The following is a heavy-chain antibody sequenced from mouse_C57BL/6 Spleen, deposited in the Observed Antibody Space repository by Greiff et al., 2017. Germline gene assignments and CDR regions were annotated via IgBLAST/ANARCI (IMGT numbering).Heavy chain of an antibody. J-gene: IGHJ1*03. CDR2: INPSSGYT. D-gene: IGHD1-1*01. CDR3: ARSPTDWYFDV. V-gene: IGHV1-7*01. Sequence: VQGVESGAELAKPGASVKLSCKASGYTFTSYWMHWVKQRPGQGLEWIGYINPSSGYTKYNQKFKDKATLTADKSSSTAYMQLSSLTYEDSAVYYCARSPTDWYFDVWGTGTTVTVSS. CDR1: GYTFTSYW.